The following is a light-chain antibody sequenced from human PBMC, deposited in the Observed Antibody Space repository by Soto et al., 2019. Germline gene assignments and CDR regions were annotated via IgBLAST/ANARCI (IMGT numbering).Light chain of an antibody. V-gene: IGLV2-8*01. CDR2: EVS. CDR3: YSYAGSNNWV. Sequence: QSALTQPPSESGSPGQSVTISCTGTSSDVGGYNYVSWYQQHPGKAPKLMIYEVSKRPSGVPDRFSGSKSGNTASLTVSGLQAEDEADYHCYSYAGSNNWVFGGGTKLTVL. CDR1: SSDVGGYNY. J-gene: IGLJ3*02.